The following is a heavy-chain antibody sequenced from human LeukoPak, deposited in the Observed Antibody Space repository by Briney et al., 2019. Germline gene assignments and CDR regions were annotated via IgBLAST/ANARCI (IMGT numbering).Heavy chain of an antibody. V-gene: IGHV1-46*01. D-gene: IGHD3-10*01. J-gene: IGHJ3*02. Sequence: ASVKVSCKASGYTFTSYYMHWVRQAPGQGLEWMGIINPSGGTTNYAQKFQGRVTMTRDTSTSTVYMELSSLRSEDTAVYYCARSSGHDAFDIWGQGTMVTVSS. CDR2: INPSGGTT. CDR1: GYTFTSYY. CDR3: ARSSGHDAFDI.